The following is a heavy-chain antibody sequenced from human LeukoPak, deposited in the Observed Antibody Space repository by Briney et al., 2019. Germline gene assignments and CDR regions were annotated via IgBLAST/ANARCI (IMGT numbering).Heavy chain of an antibody. J-gene: IGHJ4*02. CDR2: ISGYNGNT. D-gene: IGHD3-9*01. CDR1: GYTFTTYG. CDR3: AREGYDILTGYLGGYFDY. V-gene: IGHV1-18*01. Sequence: GASVKVSCKASGYTFTTYGISWVRQAPGQGLEWMGWISGYNGNTNYAQKFQGRVTMTTDTSTSTAYMELRSLRSDDTAVYYCAREGYDILTGYLGGYFDYWGQGTLVTVSS.